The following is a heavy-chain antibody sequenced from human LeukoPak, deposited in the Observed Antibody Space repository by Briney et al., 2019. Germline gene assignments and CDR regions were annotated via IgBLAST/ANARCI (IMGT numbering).Heavy chain of an antibody. D-gene: IGHD3-22*01. CDR1: GFTLSSDW. V-gene: IGHV3-7*01. Sequence: GRSLRLSCPASGFTLSSDWMSWARQAPGKGLEWVANIKQDGSEKYYVDSVKGRFTISRDNAKNSLYLQMNSLRAEDTAVYYCARGDYYDSSGYSPLDYWGQGTLVTVSS. J-gene: IGHJ4*02. CDR2: IKQDGSEK. CDR3: ARGDYYDSSGYSPLDY.